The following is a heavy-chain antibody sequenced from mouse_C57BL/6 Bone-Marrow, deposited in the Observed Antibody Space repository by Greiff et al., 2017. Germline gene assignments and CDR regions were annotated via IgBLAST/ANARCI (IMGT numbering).Heavy chain of an antibody. CDR3: ARIVPTRAFDY. J-gene: IGHJ2*01. CDR1: GYSFTGYY. CDR2: INPSTGGT. D-gene: IGHD3-3*01. V-gene: IGHV1-42*01. Sequence: VQLQQSGPELVKPGASVKISCKASGYSFTGYYMNWVKQSPEKSLEWIGEINPSTGGTTYNQKFKAKATLTVDKSFNTAYMQLKSLTSEDSAVYYCARIVPTRAFDYWGQGTTLTVSS.